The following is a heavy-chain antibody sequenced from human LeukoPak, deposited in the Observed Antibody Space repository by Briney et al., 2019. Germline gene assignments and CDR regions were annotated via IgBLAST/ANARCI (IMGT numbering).Heavy chain of an antibody. CDR3: ARFLGYYDSSGYYWGPYYFDY. V-gene: IGHV4-31*03. Sequence: SETLSLTCTVSGGSISSGGYYWSWIRQHPGKGLEWIGYIYYSGSTYYNPSLKSRVTISVDTSKNQFPLKLSSVTAADTAVYYCARFLGYYDSSGYYWGPYYFDYWGQGTLVTVSS. CDR1: GGSISSGGYY. J-gene: IGHJ4*02. D-gene: IGHD3-22*01. CDR2: IYYSGST.